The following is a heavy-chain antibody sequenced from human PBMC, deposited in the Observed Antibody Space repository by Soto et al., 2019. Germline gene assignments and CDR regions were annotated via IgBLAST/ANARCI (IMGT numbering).Heavy chain of an antibody. J-gene: IGHJ6*02. D-gene: IGHD2-2*02. CDR1: GFIFSGSA. V-gene: IGHV3-73*01. Sequence: GGSLRLSCAASGFIFSGSAIHWVRQASGKGLEWVGRIRSRANNFATSSAASVKGRFTFSRDDSRNTAYLQMNTLKPEDTAVYYCARGQGAAIGDYYYHGMDVWGQGTTVTVSS. CDR2: IRSRANNFAT. CDR3: ARGQGAAIGDYYYHGMDV.